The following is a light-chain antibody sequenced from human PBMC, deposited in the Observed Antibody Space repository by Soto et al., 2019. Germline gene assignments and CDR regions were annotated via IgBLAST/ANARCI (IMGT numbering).Light chain of an antibody. Sequence: VLTQSPATLSLSPGERATLSCRASQSVSSYLAWYQQKPGQAPRLLIYGASTRAPGIPARFSGRGSGADFTLTISSLEPEDFAVYYCHQRSNWPPDTFGQGTRLEI. CDR2: GAS. V-gene: IGKV3-11*01. CDR1: QSVSSY. J-gene: IGKJ5*01. CDR3: HQRSNWPPDT.